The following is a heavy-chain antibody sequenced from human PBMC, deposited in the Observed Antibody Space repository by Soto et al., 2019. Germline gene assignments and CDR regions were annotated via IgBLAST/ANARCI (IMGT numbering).Heavy chain of an antibody. CDR2: INHRGRP. V-gene: IGHV4-34*01. CDR1: VGSFSGYY. J-gene: IGHJ6*02. Sequence: KPSETPSLTCAVYVGSFSGYYWSGIRQPPGKGLEWIGEINHRGRPTYNPSLKSRVPNSVDTSKNQFSLKLSSVTAADTAVYYCARAGGAFELWFGELRSYYYYGMDVWVQGTTVT. CDR3: ARAGGAFELWFGELRSYYYYGMDV. D-gene: IGHD3-10*01.